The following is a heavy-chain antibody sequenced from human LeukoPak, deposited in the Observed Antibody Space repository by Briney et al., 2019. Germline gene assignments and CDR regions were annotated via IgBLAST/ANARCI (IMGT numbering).Heavy chain of an antibody. V-gene: IGHV3-11*01. CDR3: AREYDDDYYYYGMDV. CDR2: ISSSGSTI. D-gene: IGHD3-3*01. J-gene: IGHJ6*02. CDR1: GFTFSDYY. Sequence: GGSLRLSCAASGFTFSDYYMSWIRQAPGKGLEWVSYISSSGSTIYYADSVKGRFTISRDNAKNSLYLQMNSPRAEDTAVYYCAREYDDDYYYYGMDVWGQGTTVTVSS.